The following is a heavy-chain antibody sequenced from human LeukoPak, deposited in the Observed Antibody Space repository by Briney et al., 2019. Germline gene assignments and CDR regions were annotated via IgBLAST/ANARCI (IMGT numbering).Heavy chain of an antibody. Sequence: GGSLRLSCAASGFTFSSYAMHWVRQAPGKGLEWVAVISYDGSNKYYADSVKGRFTISRDNSKNTLYLQMNSLRAEDTAVYYCAKCLNSGYSSSWYAQYFYYYGMDVWGQGTTVTVSS. V-gene: IGHV3-30*04. J-gene: IGHJ6*02. CDR2: ISYDGSNK. D-gene: IGHD6-13*01. CDR1: GFTFSSYA. CDR3: AKCLNSGYSSSWYAQYFYYYGMDV.